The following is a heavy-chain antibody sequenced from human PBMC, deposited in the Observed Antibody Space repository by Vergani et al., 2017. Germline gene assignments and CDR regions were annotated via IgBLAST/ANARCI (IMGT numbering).Heavy chain of an antibody. CDR1: GFTFSSYS. Sequence: EVQLVESGGGLVKPGGSLRLSCAASGFTFSSYSMNWVRQAPGKGLEWVSSISSSSSYIYYADSVKGRFTISRDNAKNSLYLQMNSLRAEDTAVYYCARGIAENYYYDMDVWGKGTTVTVSS. D-gene: IGHD6-13*01. CDR2: ISSSSSYI. V-gene: IGHV3-21*01. CDR3: ARGIAENYYYDMDV. J-gene: IGHJ6*03.